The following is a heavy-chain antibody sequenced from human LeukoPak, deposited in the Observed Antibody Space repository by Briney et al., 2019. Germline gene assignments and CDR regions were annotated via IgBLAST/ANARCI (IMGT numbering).Heavy chain of an antibody. J-gene: IGHJ3*02. CDR2: INHSGST. CDR3: ARGQWRRAFDI. Sequence: SETLSLTCAVYGGPFSGYYWSWIRQPPGKGLEWIGEINHSGSTNYNPSLKSRVTISVDTSKNQFSLKLSSVTAADTAVYYCARGQWRRAFDIWGQGTMVTVSS. D-gene: IGHD6-19*01. V-gene: IGHV4-34*01. CDR1: GGPFSGYY.